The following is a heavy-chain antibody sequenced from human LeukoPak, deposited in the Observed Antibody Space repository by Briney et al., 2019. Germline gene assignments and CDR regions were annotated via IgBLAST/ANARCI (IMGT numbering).Heavy chain of an antibody. CDR3: ARHRGYSGCDRKAVNDY. J-gene: IGHJ4*02. CDR2: ISAYNGNT. Sequence: ASVKVSCKASGYTFTSYGISWVRQAPGQGLEWMGWISAYNGNTNYAQKLQGRVTMTTDTSTSTAYMELRSLRSDDTAVYYCARHRGYSGCDRKAVNDYWGQGTLVTVSS. D-gene: IGHD5-12*01. CDR1: GYTFTSYG. V-gene: IGHV1-18*01.